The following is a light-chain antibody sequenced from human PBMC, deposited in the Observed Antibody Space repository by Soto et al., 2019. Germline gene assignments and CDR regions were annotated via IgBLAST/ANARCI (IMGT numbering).Light chain of an antibody. CDR2: GGS. V-gene: IGKV3-20*01. J-gene: IGKJ5*01. CDR1: QGVSSL. Sequence: EVVLTQSPGTLSLSPGDRGTLSCRASQGVSSLLAWYQQKPGQAPRLLIYGGSSRAAGIPARFSAIRSGTDYTLTISRVEPEDFAVYYCQQYANSPNTFGQGTRL. CDR3: QQYANSPNT.